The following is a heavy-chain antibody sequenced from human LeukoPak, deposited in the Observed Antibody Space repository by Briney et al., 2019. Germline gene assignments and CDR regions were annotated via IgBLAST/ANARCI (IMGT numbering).Heavy chain of an antibody. CDR3: ASSRIVGRNFDY. Sequence: PSETLSLTCTVSGGSISSYYGSWIRQPAGKGLEWIGRIYTSGSTNYNPSLNSRVTISVETSKNQFSLKLSSVPAADTAVDYCASSRIVGRNFDYWGQGTLVTVSS. J-gene: IGHJ4*02. CDR1: GGSISSYY. CDR2: IYTSGST. D-gene: IGHD1-26*01. V-gene: IGHV4-4*07.